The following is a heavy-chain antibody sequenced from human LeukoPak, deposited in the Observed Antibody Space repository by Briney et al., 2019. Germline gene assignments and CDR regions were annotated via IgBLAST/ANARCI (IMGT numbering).Heavy chain of an antibody. D-gene: IGHD3-22*01. V-gene: IGHV3-21*01. CDR3: ARDYFDSSEYPQTYYNSYMDV. Sequence: PGGSLRLSCAASGVTFSRYSMNWVRQAPGKGLEWVGAISSSSTFIYSADSVKGRFTISRDTAKHSLFLQMNSLGAEDPAIYYCARDYFDSSEYPQTYYNSYMDVWDKGTTVTVPS. CDR2: ISSSSTFI. CDR1: GVTFSRYS. J-gene: IGHJ6*03.